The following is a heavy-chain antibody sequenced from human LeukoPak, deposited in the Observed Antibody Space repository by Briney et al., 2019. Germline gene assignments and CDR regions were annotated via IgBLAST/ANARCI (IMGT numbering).Heavy chain of an antibody. Sequence: GGSLRLSCGASGFTFDDYGMSWVRQAPGKGLEWVSGINWNGGSIGYADSVKGRFTISRDNAKNSLYLQVNSLRADDTALYYCARGYCSGGSCWYFDYWGQGTLVTVSS. D-gene: IGHD2-15*01. CDR1: GFTFDDYG. V-gene: IGHV3-20*04. J-gene: IGHJ4*02. CDR3: ARGYCSGGSCWYFDY. CDR2: INWNGGSI.